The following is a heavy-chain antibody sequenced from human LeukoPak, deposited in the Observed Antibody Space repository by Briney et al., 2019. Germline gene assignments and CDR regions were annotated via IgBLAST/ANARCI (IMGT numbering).Heavy chain of an antibody. Sequence: PGRSLRLSCAASGFTFSSYAMSWVRQAPGKGLEWVSAISGSGGSTYYADSVKGRFTISRDNSKNTLYLQMNSLRAEDTAVYYCAKDQDVGYYDSSGYYDYWGQGTLVTVSS. V-gene: IGHV3-23*01. J-gene: IGHJ4*02. D-gene: IGHD3-22*01. CDR3: AKDQDVGYYDSSGYYDY. CDR2: ISGSGGST. CDR1: GFTFSSYA.